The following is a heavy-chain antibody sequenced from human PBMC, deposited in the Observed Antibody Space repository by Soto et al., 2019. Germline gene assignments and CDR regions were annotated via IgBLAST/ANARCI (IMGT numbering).Heavy chain of an antibody. CDR2: ISYDGTYK. Sequence: QVQLVESGGGVVQPGRSLRLSCAASGSSFRSHGIQWVRQVPGKGLEWVAVISYDGTYKHYADSVKGRFTFSRDNSKNTVYLQLNSLRAEDTAVYYCAKDRGYYSRSWPFYWGQGTLVTVSS. J-gene: IGHJ4*02. V-gene: IGHV3-30*18. D-gene: IGHD6-13*01. CDR1: GSSFRSHG. CDR3: AKDRGYYSRSWPFY.